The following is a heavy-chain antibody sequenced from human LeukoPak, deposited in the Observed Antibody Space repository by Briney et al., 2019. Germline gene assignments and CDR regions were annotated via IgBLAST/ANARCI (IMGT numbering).Heavy chain of an antibody. D-gene: IGHD4-23*01. Sequence: GRSLRLSCATSGFTFSAYEMNWVRQAPGKGLEWISYISDSGVSIHYADSVRGRFSISRDNAKDALLLQMNTLRAEDTAVYYCVRGRHSANNYGGDYWGQGTLVTVSS. CDR1: GFTFSAYE. CDR3: VRGRHSANNYGGDY. J-gene: IGHJ4*02. V-gene: IGHV3-48*03. CDR2: ISDSGVSI.